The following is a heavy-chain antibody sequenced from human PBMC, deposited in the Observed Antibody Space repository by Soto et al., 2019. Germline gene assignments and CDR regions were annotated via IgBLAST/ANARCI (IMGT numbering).Heavy chain of an antibody. D-gene: IGHD3-22*01. Sequence: PGGSLRLSCAASGFTFSSYAMSWVRQAPGKGLEWVSAISGSGGSTYYADSVRGRFTISRDNSKNTLYLQMNSLRAEDTAVYYCAAHLGITVIVVVSYFDYWGQGTLVTVSS. CDR3: AAHLGITVIVVVSYFDY. V-gene: IGHV3-23*01. CDR1: GFTFSSYA. J-gene: IGHJ4*02. CDR2: ISGSGGST.